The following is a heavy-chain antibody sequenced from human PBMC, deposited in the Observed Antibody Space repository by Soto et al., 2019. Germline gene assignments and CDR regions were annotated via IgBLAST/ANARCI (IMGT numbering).Heavy chain of an antibody. V-gene: IGHV5-51*01. CDR2: IYPGDSGT. CDR3: ERRRFSADIVYGDYYYYRLDV. CDR1: GYNFSTYW. D-gene: IGHD2-15*01. J-gene: IGHJ6*02. Sequence: PGESLKISCHASGYNFSTYWIGWVRQMPGKGLEGIGVIYPGDSGTIYCPSLLGLVNLSVGKSINTAVSPCRRLRASDNAMVLLERRRFSADIVYGDYYYYRLDVWGQGTMVTVYS.